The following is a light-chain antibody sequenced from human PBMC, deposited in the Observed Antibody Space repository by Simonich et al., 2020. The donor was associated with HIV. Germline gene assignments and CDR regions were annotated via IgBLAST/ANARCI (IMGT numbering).Light chain of an antibody. V-gene: IGKV3-15*01. Sequence: EIVMTQSPATLSVSPGERATLSCRASQSVSSNLTWYQQKPGQALRLLIYGASTRATGIPARFSGSGSGTDFTLTISSLEPEDFAVYYCQQRFNWPDTFGPGTKVDIK. J-gene: IGKJ3*01. CDR1: QSVSSN. CDR2: GAS. CDR3: QQRFNWPDT.